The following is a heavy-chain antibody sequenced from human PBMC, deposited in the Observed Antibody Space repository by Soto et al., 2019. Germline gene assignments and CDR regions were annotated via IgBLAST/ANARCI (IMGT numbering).Heavy chain of an antibody. D-gene: IGHD2-21*01. CDR3: ATLPPRIVVSLLPIPT. V-gene: IGHV4-39*07. CDR1: GGSISSSSYY. J-gene: IGHJ5*02. CDR2: IYYSGST. Sequence: PSETLSLTCTVSGGSISSSSYYWGWIRQPPGKGLEWIGSIYYSGSTCYNPSLESRVTISVDTSKNQFSLKLSSVTAADTAVYYCATLPPRIVVSLLPIPTWGQGILVTVSS.